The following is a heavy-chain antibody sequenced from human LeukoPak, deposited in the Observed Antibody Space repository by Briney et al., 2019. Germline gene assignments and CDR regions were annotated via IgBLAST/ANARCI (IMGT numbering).Heavy chain of an antibody. CDR1: GYTFTGYY. CDR2: INPNSGGT. D-gene: IGHD3-22*01. V-gene: IGHV1-2*04. J-gene: IGHJ4*02. Sequence: ASVKVSCKASGYTFTGYYMHWVRQAPGQGLEWMGWINPNSGGTNYAQKFQGWVTMTRDTSISTAYMELSRLRSDDTAVYYCARDQYYYYDSSGFDYWAREPWSPSPQ. CDR3: ARDQYYYYDSSGFDY.